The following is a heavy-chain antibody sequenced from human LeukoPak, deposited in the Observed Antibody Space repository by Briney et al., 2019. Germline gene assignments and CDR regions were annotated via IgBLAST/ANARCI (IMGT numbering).Heavy chain of an antibody. D-gene: IGHD3-3*01. CDR3: ASKSERFLETGAFDI. CDR2: IYYSGSI. J-gene: IGHJ3*02. V-gene: IGHV4-59*01. Sequence: SETLSLTCTVSGVSISSYYWSWIRQPPGKGLEWIGYIYYSGSINYNPSLESRVTISVDTPKNQFSLRLSSVTAADTAVYFCASKSERFLETGAFDIWGQGTMVTASS. CDR1: GVSISSYY.